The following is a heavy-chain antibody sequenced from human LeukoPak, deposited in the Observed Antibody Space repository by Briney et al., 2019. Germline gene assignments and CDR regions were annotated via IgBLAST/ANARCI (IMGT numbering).Heavy chain of an antibody. CDR3: ARGSYGGYLAY. CDR2: IGTAGDT. Sequence: GGSLRLSCAASGFTFSSYDMHWVRQATGKGLEWVSAIGTAGDTYYPGSVKGRFTISRDNAKNTLYLRMNSLRAEDTAVYYCARGSYGGYLAYWGQGTLVTVSS. D-gene: IGHD5-12*01. CDR1: GFTFSSYD. V-gene: IGHV3-13*01. J-gene: IGHJ4*02.